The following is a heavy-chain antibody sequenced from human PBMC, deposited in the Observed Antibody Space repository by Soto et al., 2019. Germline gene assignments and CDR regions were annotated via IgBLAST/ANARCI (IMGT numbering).Heavy chain of an antibody. J-gene: IGHJ4*02. CDR1: EGTFNSYA. CDR3: ASGASRWYPYYFDS. D-gene: IGHD6-13*01. V-gene: IGHV1-69*01. Sequence: QAQVVQSGAEVRKPGSSVKLSCKASEGTFNSYAIAWVRQAPGQGLEWMGGIIPYYNTLNYAQKFQDRVTITADDSTNTVYMGLSSLSSDVTAGYFCASGASRWYPYYFDSWAQGTLVTVSS. CDR2: IIPYYNTL.